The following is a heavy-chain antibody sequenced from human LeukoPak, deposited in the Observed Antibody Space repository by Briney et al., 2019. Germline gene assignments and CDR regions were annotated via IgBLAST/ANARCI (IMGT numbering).Heavy chain of an antibody. D-gene: IGHD6-19*01. Sequence: PGGSLRLSCAASGFTFDDYAMHWVRQAPGKGLEWVSGISWNSGSIGYADSVKGRFTISRDNAKNSLYLQMNSLRAEDTALYYCAKDSMRWLVRDTAGFFGYWGQGTLVTVSS. CDR2: ISWNSGSI. J-gene: IGHJ4*02. CDR1: GFTFDDYA. CDR3: AKDSMRWLVRDTAGFFGY. V-gene: IGHV3-9*01.